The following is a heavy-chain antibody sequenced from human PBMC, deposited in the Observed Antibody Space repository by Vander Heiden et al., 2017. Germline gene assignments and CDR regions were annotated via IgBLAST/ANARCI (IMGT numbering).Heavy chain of an antibody. Sequence: QVQLVESGGGVVQPGRSLRLSCAASGFTFRNYGMHWVRRAPGKGLQGGEVTKSDGRNNYYEDSVKGRFTIARENSEGTLYLQMNSLRPEDTAVYYCAKDASSAYRLGYYYGMDVWGLGTTVTVSS. V-gene: IGHV3-30*18. D-gene: IGHD6-25*01. CDR3: AKDASSAYRLGYYYGMDV. CDR1: GFTFRNYG. CDR2: TKSDGRNN. J-gene: IGHJ6*02.